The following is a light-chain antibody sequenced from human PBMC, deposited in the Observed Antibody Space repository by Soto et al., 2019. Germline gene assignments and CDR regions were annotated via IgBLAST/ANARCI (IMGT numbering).Light chain of an antibody. CDR3: QKYNSAPLT. Sequence: DIQMTQSPSTLSASVGDRVTITCRASQSISYWLAWYQQKPGKAPKLLIYAASTLQAGVSSRFSGSGSGTDFTLTISSLQPEDVAAYYCQKYNSAPLTFGGGTKVEIK. V-gene: IGKV1-27*01. CDR2: AAS. J-gene: IGKJ4*01. CDR1: QSISYW.